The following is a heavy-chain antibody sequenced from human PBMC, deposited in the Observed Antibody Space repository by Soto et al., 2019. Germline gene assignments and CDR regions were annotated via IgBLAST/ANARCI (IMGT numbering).Heavy chain of an antibody. CDR1: GGSFSGYY. J-gene: IGHJ4*02. CDR3: ARDHAYSAYWAFDF. CDR2: INHSGST. V-gene: IGHV4-34*01. Sequence: SETLSLTCAVYGGSFSGYYWSWIRQPPGKGLEWIGEINHSGSTNYNPSLKSRVTISVDTSKNQFSLKLSSVTAADTAVYYCARDHAYSAYWAFDFWGQGALVTVYS. D-gene: IGHD3-16*01.